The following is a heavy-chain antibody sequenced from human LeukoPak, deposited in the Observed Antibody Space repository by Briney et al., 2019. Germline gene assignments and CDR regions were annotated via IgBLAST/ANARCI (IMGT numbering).Heavy chain of an antibody. CDR3: ARLGHTSSGWSQSDKHFDY. Sequence: PSGTLSLTCAVSGGSISSSNWWSWVRQPPGKGLEWIGEVWHSGSANYNPSLKSRVTISVDKSKIQFSLKLSSVTAADTAVYYCARLGHTSSGWSQSDKHFDYWGQGTLVTVSS. J-gene: IGHJ4*02. CDR1: GGSISSSNW. CDR2: VWHSGSA. D-gene: IGHD6-19*01. V-gene: IGHV4-4*02.